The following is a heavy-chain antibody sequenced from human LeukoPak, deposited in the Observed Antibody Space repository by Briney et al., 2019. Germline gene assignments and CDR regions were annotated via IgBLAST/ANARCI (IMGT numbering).Heavy chain of an antibody. D-gene: IGHD1-26*01. CDR3: ARRLWYSGSSGYYFDL. Sequence: SETLSLTCAVSNASISSHYWSWIRQPPGKGLEYIGYINDSGSTKYNPSLKSRVTMSVDTSKNHFSLKVNSVTAADTAVYYGARRLWYSGSSGYYFDLWGQGTLVTVSS. CDR2: INDSGST. J-gene: IGHJ4*02. V-gene: IGHV4-59*11. CDR1: NASISSHY.